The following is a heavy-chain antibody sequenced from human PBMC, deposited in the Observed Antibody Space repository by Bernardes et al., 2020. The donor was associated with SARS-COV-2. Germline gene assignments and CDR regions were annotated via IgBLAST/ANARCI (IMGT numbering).Heavy chain of an antibody. CDR3: ARVRIKIFGVELDGLDI. D-gene: IGHD3-3*01. Sequence: GGSLRLSCVTSGFIFSGYNMNWVRQAPGRGLEWVSSITSRSHVYYADSVKGRFTISRDNAKNSLHLQMNSLTAEDTAMYYCARVRIKIFGVELDGLDIWGQGTMVTVSS. CDR1: GFIFSGYN. CDR2: ITSRSHV. V-gene: IGHV3-21*01. J-gene: IGHJ3*02.